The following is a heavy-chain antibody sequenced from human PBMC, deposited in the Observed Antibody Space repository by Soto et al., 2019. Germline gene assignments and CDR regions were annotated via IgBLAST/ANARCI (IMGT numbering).Heavy chain of an antibody. CDR1: GFTFSSYS. Sequence: GGSLRLSCAASGFTFSSYSMNWVRQAPGKRLEWVSYISSSSSTIYYADSVKGRFTISRDNAKNSLYLQMNSLRDEDTAVYYCAREISVYRGYCSGGSCYMNWFDPWGKGTPVTVSS. D-gene: IGHD2-15*01. J-gene: IGHJ5*02. CDR3: AREISVYRGYCSGGSCYMNWFDP. V-gene: IGHV3-48*02. CDR2: ISSSSSTI.